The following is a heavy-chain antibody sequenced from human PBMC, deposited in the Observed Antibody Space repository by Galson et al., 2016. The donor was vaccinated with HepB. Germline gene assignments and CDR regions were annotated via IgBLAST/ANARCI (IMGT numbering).Heavy chain of an antibody. J-gene: IGHJ4*02. CDR2: ISGSGGST. CDR1: GFTFSSHA. Sequence: SLRLSCAASGFTFSSHAMSWVRQAPGKGLEWVSAISGSGGSTYYADSVKGRFTISRDNSKNTLYLQMNSLRAEDTAVYYCAKKAAPYSSGWPLFDYWGQGTLVTVSS. D-gene: IGHD6-19*01. V-gene: IGHV3-23*01. CDR3: AKKAAPYSSGWPLFDY.